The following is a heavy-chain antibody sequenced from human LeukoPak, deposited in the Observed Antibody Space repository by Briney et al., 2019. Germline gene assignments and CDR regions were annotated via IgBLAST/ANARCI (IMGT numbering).Heavy chain of an antibody. CDR3: ARGPLRFLGGIDY. D-gene: IGHD3-3*01. Sequence: GASVKVSCKASGGTFSSYAISWVRQAPGQGLEWMGGIIPIFGTANYAQKFQGRVTITADESTSTAYMELSSLRFEDTAVYYCARGPLRFLGGIDYWGQGTLVTVFS. J-gene: IGHJ4*02. CDR2: IIPIFGTA. CDR1: GGTFSSYA. V-gene: IGHV1-69*01.